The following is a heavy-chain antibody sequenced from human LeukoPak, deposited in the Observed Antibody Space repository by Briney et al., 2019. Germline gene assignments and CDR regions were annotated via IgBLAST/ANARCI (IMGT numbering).Heavy chain of an antibody. V-gene: IGHV3-74*01. CDR2: INSAGSGT. Sequence: GGSLRLSCAASGFTFSTYGMHWVRQVPGKGLVWVSRINSAGSGTSYGDSVKGRFTISRDNAKGTLYLQMHSLRVEDTAIYYCIRGPTYFDSWGQGTLVTVSS. CDR1: GFTFSTYG. J-gene: IGHJ4*02. CDR3: IRGPTYFDS.